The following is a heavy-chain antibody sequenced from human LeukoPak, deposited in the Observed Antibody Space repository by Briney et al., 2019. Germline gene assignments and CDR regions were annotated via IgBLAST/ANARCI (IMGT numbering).Heavy chain of an antibody. CDR2: ISHTGST. V-gene: IGHV4-34*01. Sequence: SETLSLTCAVYGGSVSGHYWSWIRQPPGKGLEWIGEISHTGSTNYSPSLKSRVTVSVDTSNNQFSLKLSSVTAADTAVYYCARGAYSTWFDPWGQGTLVTVSS. J-gene: IGHJ5*02. CDR3: ARGAYSTWFDP. D-gene: IGHD6-13*01. CDR1: GGSVSGHY.